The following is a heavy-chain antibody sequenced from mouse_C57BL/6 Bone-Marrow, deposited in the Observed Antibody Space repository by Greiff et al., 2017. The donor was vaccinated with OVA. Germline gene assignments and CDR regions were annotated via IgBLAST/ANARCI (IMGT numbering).Heavy chain of an antibody. CDR2: ISTYYGDA. CDR3: APIYYGYVYYAMDY. Sequence: QVQLQQSGPELVRPGVSVKISCKGSGYTFTDYAMHWVKQSHAKSLEWIGVISTYYGDASYNQKFKDKATMTVDKSSSTAYMQLSSLTSEDSAVYFCAPIYYGYVYYAMDYWGQGTSVTVSS. D-gene: IGHD2-2*01. V-gene: IGHV1-67*01. J-gene: IGHJ4*01. CDR1: GYTFTDYA.